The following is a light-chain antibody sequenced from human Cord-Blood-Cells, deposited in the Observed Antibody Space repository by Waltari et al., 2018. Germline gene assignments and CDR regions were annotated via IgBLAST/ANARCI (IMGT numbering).Light chain of an antibody. CDR2: GAS. CDR1: QSVSSSY. J-gene: IGKJ1*01. V-gene: IGKV3-20*01. CDR3: QQYGSSPRGT. Sequence: EIVLTQSPGTLSLSPGDRATLSCRASQSVSSSYLAWYQQKPGQAPRLLIYGASSRATGIPDRFSGSGSGTDFTLTISRLEPEDFAVYYCQQYGSSPRGTFGQGTKVEIK.